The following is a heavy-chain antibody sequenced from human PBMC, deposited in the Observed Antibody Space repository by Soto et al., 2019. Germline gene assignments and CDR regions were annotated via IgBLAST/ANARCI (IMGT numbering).Heavy chain of an antibody. V-gene: IGHV3-30*18. D-gene: IGHD6-6*01. CDR3: AKVLARHYYYYGLDV. CDR1: GFTFSSYG. J-gene: IGHJ6*02. Sequence: GGSLRLSCAASGFTFSSYGMHWVRQAPGKGLEWVAVISYDGSNKYYADSVKGRFTISRDNSKNTLYLQMNSLRAEDTSVYCSAKVLARHYYYYGLDVWGQGTTVTVSS. CDR2: ISYDGSNK.